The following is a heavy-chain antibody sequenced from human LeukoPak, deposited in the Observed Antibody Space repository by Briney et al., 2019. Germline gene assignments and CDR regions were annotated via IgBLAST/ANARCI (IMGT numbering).Heavy chain of an antibody. CDR2: INAGNGNT. V-gene: IGHV1-3*01. CDR1: GYTFANYA. J-gene: IGHJ5*02. D-gene: IGHD2-2*02. Sequence: GASVKVSCKASGYTFANYAMHWVRQAPGQRLEWMGWINAGNGNTKYSQKFQGRVTITRDTSASTAYMELSSLRSEDTAVYYCARGEGYCSSTSCYTNWFDPWGQGTLVTVSS. CDR3: ARGEGYCSSTSCYTNWFDP.